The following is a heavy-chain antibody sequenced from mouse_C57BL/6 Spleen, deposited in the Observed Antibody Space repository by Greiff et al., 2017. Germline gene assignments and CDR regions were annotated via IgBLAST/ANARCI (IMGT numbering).Heavy chain of an antibody. D-gene: IGHD2-4*01. CDR2: INYDGSST. Sequence: EVKLMESEGGLVQPGSSMKLSCTASGFTFSDYYMAWVRQVPEKGLEWVANINYDGSSTYYLDSLKSRFIISRDTAKNILYLQMSSLKSEDTATYYCARDRGYDYGGFAYWGQGTLVTVSA. J-gene: IGHJ3*01. V-gene: IGHV5-16*01. CDR1: GFTFSDYY. CDR3: ARDRGYDYGGFAY.